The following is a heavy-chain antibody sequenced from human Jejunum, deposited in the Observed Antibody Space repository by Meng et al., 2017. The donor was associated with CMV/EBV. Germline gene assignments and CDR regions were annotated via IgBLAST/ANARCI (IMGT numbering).Heavy chain of an antibody. D-gene: IGHD1-1*01. CDR3: AKRKYDDAAFDF. J-gene: IGHJ3*01. CDR2: IYNGVAGT. Sequence: AASGFPFVRYAMSWVRQAPGKGLEWVSVIYNGVAGTYYADSVKGRFTISRDNSKNTVYLQMNSLRAEDTAVYYCAKRKYDDAAFDFWGQGTMVTVSS. CDR1: GFPFVRYA. V-gene: IGHV3-23*03.